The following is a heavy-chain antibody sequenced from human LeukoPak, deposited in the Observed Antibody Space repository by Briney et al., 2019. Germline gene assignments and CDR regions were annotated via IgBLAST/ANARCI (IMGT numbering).Heavy chain of an antibody. Sequence: SETLSLTCAVYGGSFSGYYWSWIRQPPGKGLEWIGEINHSGSTNYNPSLKSRVTISVDTSKNQFSLKLSSVTAADTAVYYCARGWAGRPGYFDCWGQGTLVTVSS. CDR3: ARGWAGRPGYFDC. CDR1: GGSFSGYY. J-gene: IGHJ4*02. CDR2: INHSGST. V-gene: IGHV4-34*01. D-gene: IGHD1-26*01.